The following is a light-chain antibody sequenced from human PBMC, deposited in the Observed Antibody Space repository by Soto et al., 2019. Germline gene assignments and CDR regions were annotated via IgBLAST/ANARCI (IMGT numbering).Light chain of an antibody. CDR1: QSVSSSY. Sequence: EIVLTQSPGTLSLSPGERATLSCRASQSVSSSYLAWYQQKPGQAPRLLIYGASSRATGIPDRFSGSGSGTDFTLTISRLETEDLAVYYCQQYGSSRTFGQGPKVEI. CDR3: QQYGSSRT. CDR2: GAS. J-gene: IGKJ1*01. V-gene: IGKV3-20*01.